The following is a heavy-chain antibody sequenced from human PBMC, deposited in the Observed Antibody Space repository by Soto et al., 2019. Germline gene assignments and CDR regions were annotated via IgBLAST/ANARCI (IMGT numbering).Heavy chain of an antibody. CDR1: GGSISSYY. D-gene: IGHD3-10*01. Sequence: PWETLSLTCTVSGGSISSYYWSWIRQPPGKGLEWIGYIYYSGSTNYNPSLKSRVTISVDTSKNQFSLKLSSVTAADTAVYYCARGLLDYGSGSYYNYYYGMDVWGQGTTVTVSS. CDR3: ARGLLDYGSGSYYNYYYGMDV. J-gene: IGHJ6*02. V-gene: IGHV4-59*01. CDR2: IYYSGST.